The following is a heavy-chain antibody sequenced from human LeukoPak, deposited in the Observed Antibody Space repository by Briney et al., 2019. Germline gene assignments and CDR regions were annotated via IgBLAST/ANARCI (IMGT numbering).Heavy chain of an antibody. CDR1: GYTFNGYY. CDR3: ARERGGNNTWWFDN. CDR2: INPNSGDT. Sequence: ASVKVSCKASGYTFNGYYMHWVQQAPGQGLEWMGWINPNSGDTSYAQKFQDRVTMTRDTSISTAYMELSRLTSDDTAVYYCARERGGNNTWWFDNWGQGALVTVSS. D-gene: IGHD1/OR15-1a*01. J-gene: IGHJ4*02. V-gene: IGHV1-2*02.